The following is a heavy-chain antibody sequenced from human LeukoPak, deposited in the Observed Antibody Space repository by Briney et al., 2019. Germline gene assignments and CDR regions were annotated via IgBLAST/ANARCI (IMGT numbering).Heavy chain of an antibody. J-gene: IGHJ4*02. Sequence: PSETLSLTCAVYGESFSGYYWSWIRQPPGKGLEWIGEINHSGSTSYNPSLKSRLTISVDTSENQLSLKLSSVTAADTAVYYCARGGRYCGGDCYPPEHYYFDYWGQGTLVTVSS. CDR2: INHSGST. CDR3: ARGGRYCGGDCYPPEHYYFDY. D-gene: IGHD2-21*02. V-gene: IGHV4-34*01. CDR1: GESFSGYY.